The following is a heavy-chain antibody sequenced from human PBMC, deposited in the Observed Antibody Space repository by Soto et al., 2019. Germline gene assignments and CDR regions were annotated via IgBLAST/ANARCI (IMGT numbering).Heavy chain of an antibody. CDR1: GGSFSGYY. CDR2: INHSGST. CDR3: ARGPIRITMVRGVIGWFDP. D-gene: IGHD3-10*01. V-gene: IGHV4-34*01. Sequence: PSETLSLTCAVYGGSFSGYYWSWIRQPPGKGLEWIGEINHSGSTNYNPSLKSRVTISVDTSKNQFSLKLSSVTAADTAVYYCARGPIRITMVRGVIGWFDPWGQGTLVTVS. J-gene: IGHJ5*02.